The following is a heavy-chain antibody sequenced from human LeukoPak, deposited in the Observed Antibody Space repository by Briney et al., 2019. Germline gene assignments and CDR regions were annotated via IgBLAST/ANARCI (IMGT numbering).Heavy chain of an antibody. V-gene: IGHV1-46*01. Sequence: ASVKVSCEASGYTFTRYYLHWARQAPGQGLEWMGIINPSGGSTSYAQKFQGRVTMTRDTSTSTVYMELSSLRSEDTAVYYCARVDRNCSSTSLYAVGLDYWGQGTLVTVSS. J-gene: IGHJ4*02. CDR1: GYTFTRYY. CDR2: INPSGGST. D-gene: IGHD2-2*01. CDR3: ARVDRNCSSTSLYAVGLDY.